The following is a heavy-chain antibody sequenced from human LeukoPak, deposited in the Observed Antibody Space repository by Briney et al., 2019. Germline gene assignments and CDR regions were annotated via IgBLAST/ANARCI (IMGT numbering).Heavy chain of an antibody. CDR1: GFTVSSNY. V-gene: IGHV3-66*01. CDR2: IYSGGST. CDR3: AREWASCFDY. D-gene: IGHD2-2*01. Sequence: GGSLRLSCAASGFTVSSNYMSWVRQAPGKGLEWVSVIYSGGSTYYANSVKGRFTISRDNSKNTLYLQMNSLRAEDTAVYYCAREWASCFDYWGQGTLVTVSS. J-gene: IGHJ4*02.